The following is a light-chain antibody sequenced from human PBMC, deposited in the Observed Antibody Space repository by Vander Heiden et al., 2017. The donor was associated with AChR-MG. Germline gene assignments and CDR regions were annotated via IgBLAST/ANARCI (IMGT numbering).Light chain of an antibody. V-gene: IGKV3-15*01. J-gene: IGKJ2*01. Sequence: EIVMTQSPATLSVSPGERVTLSCRASQSVSGRVAWYQQKRGQAPRLLIYGASTRATDIPARFSGSGSGTEFSLTISSLQSEDFAVYYCQQYKNGPPVYTFGQGTKLEIK. CDR1: QSVSGR. CDR2: GAS. CDR3: QQYKNGPPVYT.